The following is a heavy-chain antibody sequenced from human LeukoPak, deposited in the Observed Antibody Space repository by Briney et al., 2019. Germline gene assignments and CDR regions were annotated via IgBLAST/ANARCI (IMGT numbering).Heavy chain of an antibody. V-gene: IGHV4-61*01. CDR3: ASSSSGLDY. D-gene: IGHD6-19*01. CDR2: IYYSGST. Sequence: PSETLSLTCTVSGVSTTNGIYYWSWIRQPPGKGLEWIGYIYYSGSTNYNPSLKSRVTISVDTSKNQFSLKLSSVTAADTAVYYCASSSSGLDYWGQGTLVTVSS. J-gene: IGHJ4*02. CDR1: GVSTTNGIYY.